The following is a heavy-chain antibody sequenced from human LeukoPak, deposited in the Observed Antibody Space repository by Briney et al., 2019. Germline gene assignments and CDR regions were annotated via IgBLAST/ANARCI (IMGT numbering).Heavy chain of an antibody. D-gene: IGHD3-10*01. J-gene: IGHJ5*02. Sequence: SETLSLTCTVSGGSISGYFWSSIRQPAGKGLEWIGRIYASGTTNYNPSLRSRVTMSVDTSKDQFSLRLTSVTAADTAVYYCARHFGHSDWFDPWGQGTLVTVSS. CDR3: ARHFGHSDWFDP. V-gene: IGHV4-4*07. CDR1: GGSISGYF. CDR2: IYASGTT.